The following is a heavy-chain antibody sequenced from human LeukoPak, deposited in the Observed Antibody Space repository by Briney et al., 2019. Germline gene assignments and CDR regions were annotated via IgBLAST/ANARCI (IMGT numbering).Heavy chain of an antibody. J-gene: IGHJ1*01. V-gene: IGHV3-9*01. D-gene: IGHD6-13*01. CDR2: ISWNSGSI. Sequence: GGSLRLSCAASGFTFEDYAMHWVRQAPGKGLEWVSGISWNSGSIGYADSVKGRFTISRDNAKNSLYLQMNSLRAEDTALYYCAKDTSYSSSSYFQHWGQGTLVTVSS. CDR3: AKDTSYSSSSYFQH. CDR1: GFTFEDYA.